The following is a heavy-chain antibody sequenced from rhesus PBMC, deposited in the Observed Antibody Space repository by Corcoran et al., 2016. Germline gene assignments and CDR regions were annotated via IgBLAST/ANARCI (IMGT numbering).Heavy chain of an antibody. Sequence: QVQLVQSGAEVKKPGASVKVSCKASGFTFGSYAINWVRQAPGQGLEWMGVIIPLVGITNYAEKFQGRVTITADTSTSTAHRELSSLRSEDTAVYYCARDLLGADYSGSYYYWGRLDYWGQGVLVTVSS. J-gene: IGHJ4*01. V-gene: IGHV1-198*02. CDR2: IIPLVGIT. D-gene: IGHD3-16*01. CDR3: ARDLLGADYSGSYYYWGRLDY. CDR1: GFTFGSYA.